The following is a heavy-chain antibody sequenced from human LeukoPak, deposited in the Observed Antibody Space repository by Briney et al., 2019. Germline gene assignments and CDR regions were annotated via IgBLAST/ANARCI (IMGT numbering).Heavy chain of an antibody. D-gene: IGHD3-10*01. CDR3: ASGSGMR. CDR2: IYYSGST. J-gene: IGHJ4*02. V-gene: IGHV4-31*03. CDR1: GGSISSGVYY. Sequence: PSETLSLTCTVSGGSISSGVYYWSWIRQHPGKGLEWIGYIYYSGSTYYNPSLKSRVSISVDTSKNQFSLKLSSVTAADTAVYYCASGSGMRWGQGTLVTVSS.